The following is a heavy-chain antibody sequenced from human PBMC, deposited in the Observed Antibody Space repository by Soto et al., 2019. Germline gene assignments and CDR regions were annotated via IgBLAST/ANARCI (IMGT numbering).Heavy chain of an antibody. J-gene: IGHJ3*02. CDR2: IRSKANSYAT. Sequence: EVQLVESGGGLVQPGGSLKVSCAASGFTFSGSAMHWVRQASGKGLEWVGRIRSKANSYATAYAASVKGRFTISRDDSKNTAYLQMNSLKTEDTAVYYCTRHLRTMVDIWGQGTMVTVSS. CDR3: TRHLRTMVDI. D-gene: IGHD3-10*01. V-gene: IGHV3-73*01. CDR1: GFTFSGSA.